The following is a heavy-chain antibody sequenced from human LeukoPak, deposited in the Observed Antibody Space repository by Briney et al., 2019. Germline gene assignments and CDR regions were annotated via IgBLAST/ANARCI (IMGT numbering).Heavy chain of an antibody. CDR1: GFTVSSNY. Sequence: SGGSLRLSCAASGFTVSSNYMSWVRQAPGKGLEWVSVIYSGGSTYYADSVKGRFTISRDNSKNTLYLQMNSLRAEDTAVYYCAKPPGGFGELFVDYWGQGTLVTVSS. J-gene: IGHJ4*02. CDR3: AKPPGGFGELFVDY. D-gene: IGHD3-10*01. CDR2: IYSGGST. V-gene: IGHV3-53*05.